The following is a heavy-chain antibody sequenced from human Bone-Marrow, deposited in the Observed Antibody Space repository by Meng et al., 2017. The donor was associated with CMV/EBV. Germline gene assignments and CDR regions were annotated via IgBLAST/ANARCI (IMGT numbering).Heavy chain of an antibody. CDR1: GYTFTSYG. Sequence: ASVKVSCKASGYTFTSYGISWVRQAPGQGLEWMGWINPNSGGTNYAQKFQGRVTMTRDTSISTAYMELSRLRSDDTAVYYCARFYDTSGADYWGQGTLVTVSS. CDR3: ARFYDTSGADY. J-gene: IGHJ4*02. D-gene: IGHD3-22*01. V-gene: IGHV1-2*02. CDR2: INPNSGGT.